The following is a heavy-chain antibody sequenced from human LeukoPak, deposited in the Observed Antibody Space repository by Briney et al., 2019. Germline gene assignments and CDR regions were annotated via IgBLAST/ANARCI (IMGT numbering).Heavy chain of an antibody. V-gene: IGHV1-8*01. CDR3: ARTPPNWGADY. Sequence: ASVKVSCKASGYTFTSYDINWVRQATGQGLEWKGWMSPNSGNTGYAQKFQGRVTMTRDTSIGTAYLELSSLKSEDTAVYYCARTPPNWGADYWGQGTLVTVSS. CDR2: MSPNSGNT. CDR1: GYTFTSYD. D-gene: IGHD7-27*01. J-gene: IGHJ4*02.